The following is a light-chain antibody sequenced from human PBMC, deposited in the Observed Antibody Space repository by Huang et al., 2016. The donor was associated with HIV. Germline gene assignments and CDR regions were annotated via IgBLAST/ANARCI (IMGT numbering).Light chain of an antibody. V-gene: IGKV3-15*01. CDR2: GAS. J-gene: IGKJ1*01. Sequence: EIVMTQSPGPLSVSPGERGTLSCRAGQNVFSNLAWYQQKPGQAPRLLIYGASTRATGIPARFSGSGSGTQFTLTIASLQSEDFAVCYCQQYNNWPWTFGQGTKVEIK. CDR1: QNVFSN. CDR3: QQYNNWPWT.